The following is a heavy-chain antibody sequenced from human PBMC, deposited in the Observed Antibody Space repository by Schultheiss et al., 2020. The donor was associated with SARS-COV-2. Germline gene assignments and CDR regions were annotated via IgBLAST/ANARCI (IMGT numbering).Heavy chain of an antibody. Sequence: GGSLRLSCAASGFTFSNYAMHWVRQAPGKGLEWVSAISGSGGSTYYADSVKGRFTISRDNSKNTLYLQMNSLRAEDTAVYYCASSMVRGVGVDYWGQGTLVTVSS. CDR1: GFTFSNYA. D-gene: IGHD3-10*01. J-gene: IGHJ4*02. CDR3: ASSMVRGVGVDY. CDR2: ISGSGGST. V-gene: IGHV3-23*01.